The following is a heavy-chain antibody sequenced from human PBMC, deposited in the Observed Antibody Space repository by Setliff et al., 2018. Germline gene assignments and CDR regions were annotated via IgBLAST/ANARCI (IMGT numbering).Heavy chain of an antibody. CDR3: ARDRRDYDILTGYYEFTFDY. Sequence: ASVKVSCKAYGYTFSRNYITWVRQAPGQGLEWMGWISAYNGNTNYAQKLQGRVTMTTDTSTSTAYMELRSLRSDDTAVYYCARDRRDYDILTGYYEFTFDYWGQGTLVTVSS. CDR1: GYTFSRNY. V-gene: IGHV1-18*01. D-gene: IGHD3-9*01. J-gene: IGHJ4*02. CDR2: ISAYNGNT.